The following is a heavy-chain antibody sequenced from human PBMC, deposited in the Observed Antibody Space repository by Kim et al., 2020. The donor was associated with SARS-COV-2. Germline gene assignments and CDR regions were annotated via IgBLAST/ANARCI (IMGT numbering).Heavy chain of an antibody. CDR2: IRSKAYGGTT. V-gene: IGHV3-49*04. CDR1: GFTFGDYA. CDR3: TRDRPRMVRGSNLRGDYGMDV. J-gene: IGHJ6*02. Sequence: GGSLRLSCTASGFTFGDYAMSWVRQAPGKGLEWVGFIRSKAYGGTTEYAASVKGRFTISRDDSKSIAYLQMNSLKTEDTAVYYCTRDRPRMVRGSNLRGDYGMDVWGQGTTVTVSS. D-gene: IGHD3-10*01.